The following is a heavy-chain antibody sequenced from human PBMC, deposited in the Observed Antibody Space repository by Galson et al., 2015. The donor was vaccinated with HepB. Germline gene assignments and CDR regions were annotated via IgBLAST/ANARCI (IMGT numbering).Heavy chain of an antibody. CDR1: GFTFETYW. CDR2: IKPDGTEQ. Sequence: SLRLSCAASGFTFETYWMAWVRQVPGKGLERVANIKPDGTEQYYLGSLKGRFTISRDNAKNSLYLQMNSLRAEDTAVYYCARDPSRGGDLDYWGQGTLVTVSS. V-gene: IGHV3-7*01. J-gene: IGHJ4*02. D-gene: IGHD3-10*01. CDR3: ARDPSRGGDLDY.